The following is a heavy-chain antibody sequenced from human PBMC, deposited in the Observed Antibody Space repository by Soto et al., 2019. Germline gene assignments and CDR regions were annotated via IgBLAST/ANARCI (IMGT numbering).Heavy chain of an antibody. CDR1: GFTFNTYW. CDR2: IKEDGSDK. CDR3: AIFTRGSSRDY. Sequence: GGSLRLSCVASGFTFNTYWMSWVRQAPGKGLEWVANIKEDGSDKYYVDSVKGRFTISRDNAKNLLYLQMNSLGAGDTAMYYCAIFTRGSSRDYWGQRTLVTVSS. V-gene: IGHV3-7*01. D-gene: IGHD1-26*01. J-gene: IGHJ4*02.